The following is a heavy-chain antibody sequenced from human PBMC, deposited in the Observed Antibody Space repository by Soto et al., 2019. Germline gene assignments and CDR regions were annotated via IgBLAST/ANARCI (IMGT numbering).Heavy chain of an antibody. CDR2: IYHSGST. D-gene: IGHD2-2*01. V-gene: IGHV4-30-2*01. J-gene: IGHJ4*02. CDR1: GGSISSGGYS. Sequence: PSETLSLTCAVSGGSISSGGYSWSWIRQPPGKGLEWIGYIYHSGSTYYNPSLKSRVTISVDRSKNQFSLKLSSVTAADTAVYYCAGACISTSCYADYWGQGTLVTVSS. CDR3: AGACISTSCYADY.